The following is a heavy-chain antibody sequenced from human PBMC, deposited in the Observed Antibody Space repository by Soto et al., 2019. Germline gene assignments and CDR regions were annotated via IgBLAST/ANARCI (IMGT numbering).Heavy chain of an antibody. Sequence: QLQLQESGPGLVKPSETLSLTCTVSGGSISSSSYYWGWIRQPPGKGLEWIGSIYYSGSTYYNPSLKSRVTISEDTSKNQFSLKLSSVTAADTAVYYCARHRPYSSSSRENWFDPWGQGTLVTVSS. CDR3: ARHRPYSSSSRENWFDP. CDR2: IYYSGST. D-gene: IGHD6-6*01. CDR1: GGSISSSSYY. J-gene: IGHJ5*02. V-gene: IGHV4-39*01.